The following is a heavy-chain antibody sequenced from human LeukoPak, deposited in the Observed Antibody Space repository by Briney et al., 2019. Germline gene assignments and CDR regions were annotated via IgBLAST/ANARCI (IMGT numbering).Heavy chain of an antibody. CDR3: AKQTGPVVVITYFDY. CDR1: GFTFSSYA. CDR2: ISGSGGST. J-gene: IGHJ4*02. V-gene: IGHV3-23*01. Sequence: PGGSLRLSCAASGFTFSSYAMSWVRQAPGKGLEWVSAISGSGGSTYYADSVKGRFTISRDNSKNTLYLQMNSLRAEDTAVYYCAKQTGPVVVITYFDYWGQGTLVTVSS. D-gene: IGHD3-22*01.